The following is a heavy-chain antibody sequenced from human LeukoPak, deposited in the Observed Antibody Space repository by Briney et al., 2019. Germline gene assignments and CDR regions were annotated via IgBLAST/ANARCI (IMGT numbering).Heavy chain of an antibody. CDR1: GFTFSSYA. V-gene: IGHV3-30*04. Sequence: PGRSLRLSCAASGFTFSSYAMHWVRQAPGKGLEWEAVISYDGSNKYYADSVKGRFTISTDNSKNTLYLQMNSLRAEDTAVYYCARGSGVDTAMVTVSYFYYWGQGTLVTVSS. D-gene: IGHD5-18*01. CDR2: ISYDGSNK. CDR3: ARGSGVDTAMVTVSYFYY. J-gene: IGHJ4*02.